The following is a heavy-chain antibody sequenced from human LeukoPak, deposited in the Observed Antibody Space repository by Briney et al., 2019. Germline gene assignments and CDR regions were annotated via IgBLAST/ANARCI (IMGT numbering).Heavy chain of an antibody. D-gene: IGHD3-22*01. CDR2: INPNSGGT. J-gene: IGHJ4*02. V-gene: IGHV1-2*02. Sequence: GASVKVSCKASGNTFTGYYMHWVRQAPGQGLEWMGWINPNSGGTNYAQKFQGRVTMTRDTSISTAYMELSRLRSDDTAVYYCARDADSSGYPHYWGQGTLVTVSS. CDR1: GNTFTGYY. CDR3: ARDADSSGYPHY.